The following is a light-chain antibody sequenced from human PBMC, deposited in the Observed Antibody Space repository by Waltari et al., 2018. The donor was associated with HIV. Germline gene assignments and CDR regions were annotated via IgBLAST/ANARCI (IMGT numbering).Light chain of an antibody. CDR1: SRDFGSYNL. V-gene: IGLV2-23*01. Sequence: QSALPHPASVSGSPGQSITISCPGTSRDFGSYNLFSWYQQHPGKAPKPMIYEGSKRPSGVSNRFSGSKSGNTASLTISGLQAEDEADYYCCSYAGSSNVVFGGGTKLTVL. CDR2: EGS. J-gene: IGLJ2*01. CDR3: CSYAGSSNVV.